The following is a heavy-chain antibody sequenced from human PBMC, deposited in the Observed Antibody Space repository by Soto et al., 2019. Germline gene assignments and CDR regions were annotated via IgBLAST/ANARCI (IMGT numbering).Heavy chain of an antibody. CDR2: ICTSGST. CDR1: GGSISSYY. CDR3: ARDSLYCSGGSCSNDAFDI. Sequence: SETLSLTCTVSGGSISSYYWSWIRQPAGKGLEWIGRICTSGSTNYNPSLKSRVTMSVDTSKNQFSLKLSSVTAADTAVYYCARDSLYCSGGSCSNDAFDIWGQGTMVTVSS. V-gene: IGHV4-4*07. J-gene: IGHJ3*02. D-gene: IGHD2-15*01.